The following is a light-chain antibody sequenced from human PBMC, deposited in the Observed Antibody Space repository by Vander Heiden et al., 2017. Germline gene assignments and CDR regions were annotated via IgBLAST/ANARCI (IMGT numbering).Light chain of an antibody. CDR3: EIWNNSGVV. Sequence: VLPQPSSRSACPGSSSRRTCTLCSGINVGTYRIYWYQQKPGSPPQYLLRYKSDSDKQQGSGVPSRFYEAKGASVNAGIQLSSGLKSEDEANYPCEIWNNSGVVFGAGTKFTVL. J-gene: IGLJ2*01. CDR1: SGINVGTYR. CDR2: YKSDSDK. V-gene: IGLV5-45*04.